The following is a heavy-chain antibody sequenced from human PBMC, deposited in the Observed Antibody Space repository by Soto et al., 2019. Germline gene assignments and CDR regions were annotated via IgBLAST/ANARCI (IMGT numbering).Heavy chain of an antibody. CDR2: IHYDGTI. CDR3: ARGGCSSCRIDP. V-gene: IGHV4-59*01. Sequence: SETLSLTCSVSGGSITSDFWSWVRQPPGKRLEHIGFIHYDGTIKYNPSLESRVTITMDTSKNQFSLKLTSLSAADTAVYYCARGGCSSCRIDPWGQGLLVTVSS. CDR1: GGSITSDF. J-gene: IGHJ5*02. D-gene: IGHD6-6*01.